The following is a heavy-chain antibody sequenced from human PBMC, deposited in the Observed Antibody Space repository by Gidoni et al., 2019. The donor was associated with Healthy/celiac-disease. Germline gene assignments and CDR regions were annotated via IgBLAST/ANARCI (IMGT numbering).Heavy chain of an antibody. CDR3: ARQPSYSSSWYLNLPNYYYYGMDV. V-gene: IGHV4-39*01. Sequence: QLQLQESGPGLVKPSETLSLTCPVSGGSISSSSYYWDWIRQPPGKGLEWIGSIYYSGSTYYNPSLKSRVTISVDTSKNQFSLKLSSVTAADTAVYYCARQPSYSSSWYLNLPNYYYYGMDVWGQGTTVTVSS. J-gene: IGHJ6*02. D-gene: IGHD6-13*01. CDR2: IYYSGST. CDR1: GGSISSSSYY.